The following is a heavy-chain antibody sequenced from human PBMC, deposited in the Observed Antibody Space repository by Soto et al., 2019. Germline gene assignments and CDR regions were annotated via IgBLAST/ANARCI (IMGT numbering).Heavy chain of an antibody. D-gene: IGHD6-19*01. CDR3: ARDLMLEQAGKQWLAGYYYYMDV. CDR1: GYTFTSYA. J-gene: IGHJ6*03. Sequence: ASVKVSCKASGYTFTSYAMHWVRQAPGQRLEWMGWINAGNGNTKYSQKFQGRVTITRDTSASTAYMELSSLRSEDTAVYYCARDLMLEQAGKQWLAGYYYYMDVWGKGTTVTVSS. V-gene: IGHV1-3*01. CDR2: INAGNGNT.